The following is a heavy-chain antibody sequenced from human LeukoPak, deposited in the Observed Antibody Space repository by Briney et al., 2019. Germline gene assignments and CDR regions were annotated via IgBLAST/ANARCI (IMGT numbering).Heavy chain of an antibody. Sequence: SVKVPCKASGGTFSSYTISWVRQAPGQGLEWMGGIIPLFGTPDYAQKFQDRLTITADKSTSTAYMELSSLRSEDTAVYYCASATLRCSGGSCYEMDVWGKGTTVTVSS. CDR3: ASATLRCSGGSCYEMDV. CDR2: IIPLFGTP. V-gene: IGHV1-69*06. J-gene: IGHJ6*04. D-gene: IGHD2-15*01. CDR1: GGTFSSYT.